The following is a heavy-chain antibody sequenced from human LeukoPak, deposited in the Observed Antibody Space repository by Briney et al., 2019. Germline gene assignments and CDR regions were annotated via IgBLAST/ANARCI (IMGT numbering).Heavy chain of an antibody. CDR2: IYHSGGA. CDR1: GASIDSHSW. Sequence: SETLSLTCAVSGASIDSHSWWSWVRQPPGKGLERIGEIYHSGGANYKPSLKSRVTISVDTSKIQFSLKLSSVTAADTAVYYCARHAHNGWSDYWGQGTLVTVSS. V-gene: IGHV4/OR15-8*01. CDR3: ARHAHNGWSDY. J-gene: IGHJ4*02. D-gene: IGHD6-19*01.